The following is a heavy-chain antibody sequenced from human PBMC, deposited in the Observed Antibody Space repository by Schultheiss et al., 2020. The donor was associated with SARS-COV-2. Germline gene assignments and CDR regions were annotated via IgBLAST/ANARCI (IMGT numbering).Heavy chain of an antibody. V-gene: IGHV3-33*06. CDR3: AKGPSDFWRGNWFDP. CDR1: GFTFSSYG. J-gene: IGHJ5*02. CDR2: IWYDGSNK. Sequence: GGSLRLSCAASGFTFSSYGMHWVRQAPGKGLEWVAVIWYDGSNKYYADSVKGRFTISRDNSKNTLYLQMNSLRAEDTAVYYCAKGPSDFWRGNWFDPWGQGTLVTVSS. D-gene: IGHD3-3*01.